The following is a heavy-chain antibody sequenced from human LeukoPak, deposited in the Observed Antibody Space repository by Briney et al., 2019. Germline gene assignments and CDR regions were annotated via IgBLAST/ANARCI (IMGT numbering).Heavy chain of an antibody. CDR1: GGSISSYY. V-gene: IGHV4-4*07. J-gene: IGHJ4*02. CDR3: ARDSLFSNFDY. Sequence: PSETLSRTDTGPGGSISSYYWSWIWQPARKRLEWIGRIYTSGSTNYNPSLKSRVTMSVDTSKNQFSLKLSSVTAADTAVYYCARDSLFSNFDYWGQGTLVTVSS. CDR2: IYTSGST.